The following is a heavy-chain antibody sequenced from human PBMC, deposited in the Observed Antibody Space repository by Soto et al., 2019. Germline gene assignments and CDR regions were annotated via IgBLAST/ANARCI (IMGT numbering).Heavy chain of an antibody. CDR1: GFTFSSYA. D-gene: IGHD5-12*01. Sequence: GGSLRLSCAASGFTFSSYAMSWVRQAPGKGLEWVSAISGSGGSTYYADSVKGRFTISRDNSKNTLYLQMNSLRAEDTAVYYCAKGGYSGYDWGLNYFDYWGQGTLVTVSS. V-gene: IGHV3-23*01. CDR2: ISGSGGST. CDR3: AKGGYSGYDWGLNYFDY. J-gene: IGHJ4*02.